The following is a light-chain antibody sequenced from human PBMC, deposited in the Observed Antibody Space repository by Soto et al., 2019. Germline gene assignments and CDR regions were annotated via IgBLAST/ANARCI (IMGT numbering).Light chain of an antibody. V-gene: IGLV2-23*01. CDR2: EGS. Sequence: QSALTQPASVSGSPGQSITISCTGTSSDVGSYDLVSWYQQHPGTAPKLMIYEGSKRPSGVSDRFSGSTSGSTASLTISGLQAEDEAEYYCCSYVGATTYVFGSGTKLTVL. CDR1: SSDVGSYDL. CDR3: CSYVGATTYV. J-gene: IGLJ1*01.